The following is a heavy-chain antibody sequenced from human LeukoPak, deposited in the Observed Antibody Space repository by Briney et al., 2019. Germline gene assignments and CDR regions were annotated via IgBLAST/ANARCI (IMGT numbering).Heavy chain of an antibody. Sequence: GPSVKVSCKASGGTFSSYAISWVRQAPGQGLEWMGRIIPIFGTANYAQKFQGRVTITTDESTSTAYMELSSLRSEDTAVYFCARDCSGGSCYPYAAYSGQGSLVTVSS. J-gene: IGHJ4*01. CDR1: GGTFSSYA. V-gene: IGHV1-69*05. CDR3: ARDCSGGSCYPYAAY. D-gene: IGHD2-15*01. CDR2: IIPIFGTA.